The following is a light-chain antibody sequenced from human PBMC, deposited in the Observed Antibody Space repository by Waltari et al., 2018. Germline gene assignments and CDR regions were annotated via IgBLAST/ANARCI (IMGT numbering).Light chain of an antibody. J-gene: IGKJ1*01. CDR2: GAS. V-gene: IGKV3-15*01. CDR1: QSVCTK. Sequence: EIVMTQSPVTLSVSPGERATLSCRASQSVCTKLAWYPPKPGQAPRLLIYGASTRATGIAARFSGSGSGTEFTLTISSLQSEDFAIYYCQQYNLWPWTFDQGTKVDIK. CDR3: QQYNLWPWT.